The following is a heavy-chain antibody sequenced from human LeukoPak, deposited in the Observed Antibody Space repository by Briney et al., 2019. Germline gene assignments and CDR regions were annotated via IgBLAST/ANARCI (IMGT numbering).Heavy chain of an antibody. J-gene: IGHJ4*02. CDR1: GYTFTSYD. CDR2: MNPNSGNT. CDR3: ARAYCTNGVCPPGY. Sequence: ASVKVSCKASGYTFTSYDINWVRQATGQGLEWMGWMNPNSGNTGYAQKFQGRVTMTRNTSISTAYMELSSLRSEDTAVYYCARAYCTNGVCPPGYWGQGTLVAVSS. V-gene: IGHV1-8*01. D-gene: IGHD2-8*01.